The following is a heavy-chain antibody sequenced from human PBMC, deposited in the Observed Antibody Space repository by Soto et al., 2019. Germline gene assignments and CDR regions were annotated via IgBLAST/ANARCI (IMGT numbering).Heavy chain of an antibody. J-gene: IGHJ3*02. CDR3: ARYYDSSGYFASGAFDI. CDR1: GGSISSYY. V-gene: IGHV4-59*01. D-gene: IGHD3-22*01. CDR2: IYYSGST. Sequence: SETLSLTCTVSGGSISSYYWSWIRQPPGKGLEWIGYIYYSGSTNYNPSLKSRVTISVDTSKNQFSLKLSSVTAADTAVYYCARYYDSSGYFASGAFDIWGQGTMVTVSS.